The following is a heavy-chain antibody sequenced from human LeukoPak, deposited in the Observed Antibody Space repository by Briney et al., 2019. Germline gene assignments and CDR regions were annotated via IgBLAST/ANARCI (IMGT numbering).Heavy chain of an antibody. CDR1: GGSISSYY. CDR3: ARAPLALLLWFGELLPTGLMDV. D-gene: IGHD3-10*01. Sequence: ASETLSLTCTVSGGSISSYYWSWIRQPPGKGLERIGYIYYSGSTYYNPSLKSRVTISVDTSKNQFSLKLSSVTAADTAVYYCARAPLALLLWFGELLPTGLMDVWGQGTTVTVSS. J-gene: IGHJ6*02. CDR2: IYYSGST. V-gene: IGHV4-59*08.